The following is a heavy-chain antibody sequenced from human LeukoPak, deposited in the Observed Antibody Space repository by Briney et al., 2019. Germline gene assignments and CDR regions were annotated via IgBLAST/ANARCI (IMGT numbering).Heavy chain of an antibody. Sequence: ASVKVSCKASGYTFTGYYMHWVRQAPGQGLEWMGWINPNSGGTSYAQKFQGRVTMTRDTSISTAYMELSRLRSGDTAVYYCARDGSGSYYNDYLFDYWGQGTLVTVSS. D-gene: IGHD3-10*01. V-gene: IGHV1-2*02. CDR3: ARDGSGSYYNDYLFDY. J-gene: IGHJ4*02. CDR2: INPNSGGT. CDR1: GYTFTGYY.